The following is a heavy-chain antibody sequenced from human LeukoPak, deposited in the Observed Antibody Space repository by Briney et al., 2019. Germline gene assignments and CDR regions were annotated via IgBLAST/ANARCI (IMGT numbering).Heavy chain of an antibody. J-gene: IGHJ4*02. V-gene: IGHV1-69*04. CDR2: IIPILGIA. D-gene: IGHD6-6*01. Sequence: ASVKVSCKASGGTFSSYAISWVRQAPGQGLEWMGRIIPILGIANYAQKFQGRVTITADESTSTAYMELSSLRSEDTAVYYCARSRIAARRYEVDYWGQGTLVTVSS. CDR1: GGTFSSYA. CDR3: ARSRIAARRYEVDY.